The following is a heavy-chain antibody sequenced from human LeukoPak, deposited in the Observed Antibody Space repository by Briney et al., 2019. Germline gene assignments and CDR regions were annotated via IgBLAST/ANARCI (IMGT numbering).Heavy chain of an antibody. CDR3: ASSSVEMATIKLFDY. Sequence: PSETLSLTCAVYGGSFSGYYWSWIRQPPGKGLEWIGEINHSGSTNYNPSLKSRVTISVDTSKNQFSLKLSSVTAAHTAVYYCASSSVEMATIKLFDYWGQGTLVTVSS. CDR2: INHSGST. V-gene: IGHV4-34*01. D-gene: IGHD5-24*01. CDR1: GGSFSGYY. J-gene: IGHJ4*02.